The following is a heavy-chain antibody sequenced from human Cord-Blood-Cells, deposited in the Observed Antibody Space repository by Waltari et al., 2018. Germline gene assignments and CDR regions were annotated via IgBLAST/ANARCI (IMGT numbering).Heavy chain of an antibody. V-gene: IGHV3-30-3*01. J-gene: IGHJ4*02. Sequence: QVQLVASGGGVVQPGRSLRLSCAASGFTFSSYAMHWVRQAPGKGLEWVAVISYDGSNKYYADSVKGRFTISRDNSKNTLYLQMNSLRAEDTAVYYCANRNFDYWGQGTLVTVSS. CDR3: ANRNFDY. CDR2: ISYDGSNK. CDR1: GFTFSSYA.